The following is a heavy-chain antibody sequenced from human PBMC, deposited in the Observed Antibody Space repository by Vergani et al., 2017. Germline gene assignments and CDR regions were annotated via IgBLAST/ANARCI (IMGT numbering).Heavy chain of an antibody. CDR1: GFTFSSYA. D-gene: IGHD3-10*01. CDR3: ARDLLSGVRGVKSDY. J-gene: IGHJ4*02. CDR2: ISSNGGST. V-gene: IGHV3-64D*06. Sequence: EVQLVESGGGLVQPGGSLRLSCSASGFTFSSYAMHWVRQAPGKGLEYVSAISSNGGSTYYADSVKGRVTISRDNSKNTLYLQMSSLRAEDTAVYYCARDLLSGVRGVKSDYWGQGTLVTVSS.